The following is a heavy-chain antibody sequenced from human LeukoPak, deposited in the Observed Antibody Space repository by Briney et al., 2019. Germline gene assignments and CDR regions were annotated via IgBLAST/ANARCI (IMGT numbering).Heavy chain of an antibody. Sequence: QAGGSLRLSCTASGFTFGDYAMSWFRQAPGKGLEWVGFIRSKAYGGTTEYAASVKGRFTISRDDSKSIAYLQMNSLKIEDTAVYYCTRDEEWELLRSFDYWGQGTLVTVSS. CDR3: TRDEEWELLRSFDY. CDR1: GFTFGDYA. CDR2: IRSKAYGGTT. V-gene: IGHV3-49*03. D-gene: IGHD1-26*01. J-gene: IGHJ4*02.